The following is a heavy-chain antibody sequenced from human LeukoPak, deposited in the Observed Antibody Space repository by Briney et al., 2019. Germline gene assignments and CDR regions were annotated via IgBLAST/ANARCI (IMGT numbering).Heavy chain of an antibody. J-gene: IGHJ4*02. CDR1: GFTFNKYW. CDR2: INTDGTVT. CDR3: ATKQWLAPPPDS. V-gene: IGHV3-74*01. D-gene: IGHD6-19*01. Sequence: GGSLRLSCAASGFTFNKYWMLRVRQAPGKGLESVSRINTDGTVTTYADSVKGRFTVSRDNADNTMFLQMNSVRDEDTAVYYCATKQWLAPPPDSWGQGTPVTVSS.